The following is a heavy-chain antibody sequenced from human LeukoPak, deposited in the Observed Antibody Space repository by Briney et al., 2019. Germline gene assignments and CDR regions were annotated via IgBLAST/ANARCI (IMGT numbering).Heavy chain of an antibody. CDR3: AKDRLGYTVTPDY. CDR2: ISGSGSRT. V-gene: IGHV3-23*01. CDR1: GFTFTNHA. Sequence: PGGSLRLSCAASGFTFTNHAMSWVRPAPGKGLEWVSAISGSGSRTYYTDSVKGRFTISRDNSKNIVYLQMNSLRAEDTDIYYCAKDRLGYTVTPDYWGQGTLVTVSS. J-gene: IGHJ4*02. D-gene: IGHD4-17*01.